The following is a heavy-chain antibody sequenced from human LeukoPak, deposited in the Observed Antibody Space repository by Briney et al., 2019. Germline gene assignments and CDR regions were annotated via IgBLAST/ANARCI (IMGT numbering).Heavy chain of an antibody. Sequence: ASVEVSCKASGYTFNSYYIHWVRQAPGQGLEWMGIINPSSGSTSYAQKFQGRVTMTSDTSTTTVYMELSSLRSEDTAVYYCASTSRSSRWSSLFGYWGQGTLVTVSS. CDR1: GYTFNSYY. J-gene: IGHJ4*02. CDR3: ASTSRSSRWSSLFGY. V-gene: IGHV1-46*02. CDR2: INPSSGST. D-gene: IGHD6-13*01.